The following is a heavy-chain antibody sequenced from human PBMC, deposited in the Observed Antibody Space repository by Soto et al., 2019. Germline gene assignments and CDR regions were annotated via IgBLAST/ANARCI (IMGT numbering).Heavy chain of an antibody. CDR3: ARPRRGLYYYYGMDV. Sequence: ASVKLSCKASGGTFSSYAISWVRQAPGQGLEWMGGIIPIFGTANYAQKFQGRVTITADESTSTAYMALSSLRSEDTAVYYCARPRRGLYYYYGMDVWGQGTTVTVSS. CDR2: IIPIFGTA. CDR1: GGTFSSYA. J-gene: IGHJ6*02. D-gene: IGHD3-16*01. V-gene: IGHV1-69*13.